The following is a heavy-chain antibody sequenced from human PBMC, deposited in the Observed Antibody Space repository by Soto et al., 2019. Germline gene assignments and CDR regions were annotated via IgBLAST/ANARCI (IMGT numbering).Heavy chain of an antibody. V-gene: IGHV3-23*01. CDR1: GFTFSSYA. D-gene: IGHD1-26*01. CDR3: AKVREPPHFDY. Sequence: EVQLLESGGGLVQPGGSLRLSCAASGFTFSSYAMSWVRQAPGKGLEWVSAISGSGGSTYYADSVKGRFTISRKNSKNTLYRPTNSLTAEDTAVYYGAKVREPPHFDYWGQRTLVTVSS. CDR2: ISGSGGST. J-gene: IGHJ4*02.